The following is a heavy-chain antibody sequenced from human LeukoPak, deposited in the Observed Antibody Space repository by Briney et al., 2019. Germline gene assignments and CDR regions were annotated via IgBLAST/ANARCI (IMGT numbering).Heavy chain of an antibody. Sequence: PETLSLTCTVSGGSISSYYWSWIRQPPGKGLEWIGYIYYSGSTNYNPSLKSRVTISVDTSKNQFSLKLSSVTAADTAVYYCARGKDGYNLDFDYWGQGTLVTVSS. V-gene: IGHV4-59*01. J-gene: IGHJ4*02. CDR2: IYYSGST. CDR3: ARGKDGYNLDFDY. D-gene: IGHD5-24*01. CDR1: GGSISSYY.